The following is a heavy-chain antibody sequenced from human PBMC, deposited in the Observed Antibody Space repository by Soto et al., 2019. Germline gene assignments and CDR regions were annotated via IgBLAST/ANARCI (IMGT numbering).Heavy chain of an antibody. Sequence: PXETLSLTCSVVGSSIRSYYWTWVRQPAGKGLEWIGLFYSNGIINCNPSLRSRVTMSVDTSKNLVSLKLASVTAADTARYYCAGVRYTLVRGVETSLWFDHWGQGTLVTVSS. J-gene: IGHJ5*02. D-gene: IGHD3-10*01. CDR2: FYSNGII. CDR3: AGVRYTLVRGVETSLWFDH. CDR1: GSSIRSYY. V-gene: IGHV4-4*07.